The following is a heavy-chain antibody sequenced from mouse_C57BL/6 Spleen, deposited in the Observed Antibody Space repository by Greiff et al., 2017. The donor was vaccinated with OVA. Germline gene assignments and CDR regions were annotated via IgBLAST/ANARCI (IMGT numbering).Heavy chain of an antibody. CDR2: FLPGSGST. D-gene: IGHD2-2*01. J-gene: IGHJ3*01. CDR1: GYTFTGYW. Sequence: ELSCKATGYTFTGYWIEWVKQRPGHGLEWIGEFLPGSGSTNYNEKFKGKATFTADTSSNTAYMQLSSLTTEDSAIYYCSIYYGYDGFAYWGQGTLVTVSA. V-gene: IGHV1-9*01. CDR3: SIYYGYDGFAY.